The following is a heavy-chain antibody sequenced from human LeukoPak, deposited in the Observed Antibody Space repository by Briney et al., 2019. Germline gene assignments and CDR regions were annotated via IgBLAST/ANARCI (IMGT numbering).Heavy chain of an antibody. D-gene: IGHD5-12*01. J-gene: IGHJ4*02. CDR2: IYSGGST. Sequence: PGGSLRLSCAASGFTLSSNYMSWVRQAPGKGLEWVSVIYSGGSTYYSDSVKGRFTISRDNSKNTLYLQMNSLRAEDTAVYYCARGLGSDIVATISYFDYWGQGTLVTVSS. CDR1: GFTLSSNY. CDR3: ARGLGSDIVATISYFDY. V-gene: IGHV3-66*01.